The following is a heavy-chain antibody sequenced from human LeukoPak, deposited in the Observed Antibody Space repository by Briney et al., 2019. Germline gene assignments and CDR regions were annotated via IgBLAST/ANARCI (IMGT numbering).Heavy chain of an antibody. J-gene: IGHJ4*02. CDR1: GFTFTSYA. CDR3: ARAGGSGSYYSVPFD. D-gene: IGHD3-10*01. Sequence: GGSLRLSCTASGFTFTSYAMHWLRQAPGKGLEWVAVISYDGSNKYFADSVKGRFTISRDNSKNTLYLQMNSLRTEDTAMYYCARAGGSGSYYSVPFDWGQGTLVTVSS. V-gene: IGHV3-30*04. CDR2: ISYDGSNK.